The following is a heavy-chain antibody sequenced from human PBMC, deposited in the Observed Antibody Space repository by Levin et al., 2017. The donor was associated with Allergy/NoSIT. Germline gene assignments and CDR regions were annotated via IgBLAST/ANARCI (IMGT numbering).Heavy chain of an antibody. V-gene: IGHV6-1*01. CDR2: TYYRSKWYN. D-gene: IGHD6-19*01. CDR3: ARVSDPIIAVAGTGVFDY. Sequence: SQTLSLTCAISGDSVSSNSAAWNWIRQSPSRGLEWPGRTYYRSKWYNDYAVSVKSRITINPDTSKNQFSLQLNSVTPEDTAVYYCARVSDPIIAVAGTGVFDYWGQGTLVTVSS. CDR1: GDSVSSNSAA. J-gene: IGHJ4*02.